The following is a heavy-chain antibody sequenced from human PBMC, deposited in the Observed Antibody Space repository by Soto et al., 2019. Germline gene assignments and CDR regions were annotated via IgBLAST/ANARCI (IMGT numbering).Heavy chain of an antibody. Sequence: EVQLLESGGGLVQPGGSLRLSCAASGFTFTSYAMSWVRQAPGKGLEGVSAISGSGGSTYYADSVKGRFTISRDNSKNTLYLQMNSLRAEDTAVYYCAKDHHSSSSYPNWFDPWGQGTLVTVSS. CDR1: GFTFTSYA. D-gene: IGHD6-6*01. J-gene: IGHJ5*02. CDR2: ISGSGGST. V-gene: IGHV3-23*01. CDR3: AKDHHSSSSYPNWFDP.